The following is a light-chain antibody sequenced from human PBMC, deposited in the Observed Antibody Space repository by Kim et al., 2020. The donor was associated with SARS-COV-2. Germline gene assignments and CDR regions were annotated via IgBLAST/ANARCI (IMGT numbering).Light chain of an antibody. CDR2: DAS. CDR3: QQSYSTPFT. V-gene: IGKV1-39*01. CDR1: QSVTTY. Sequence: GDRVTITCRASQSVTTYLNWYQQKPGKAPKLLIYDASSLQSGVPSRFSGSGSETDFTLTISNLQPGDFATYYCQQSYSTPFTFGPGTKVDIK. J-gene: IGKJ3*01.